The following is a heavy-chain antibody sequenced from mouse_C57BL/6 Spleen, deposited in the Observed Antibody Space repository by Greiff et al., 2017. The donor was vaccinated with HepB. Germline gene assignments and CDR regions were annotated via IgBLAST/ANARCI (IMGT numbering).Heavy chain of an antibody. CDR3: ARAQTAQPYYFDY. CDR1: GYTFTNYW. D-gene: IGHD3-2*02. Sequence: VQLVESGAELVRPGTSVKMSCKASGYTFTNYWIGWAKQRPGHGLEWIGDIYPGGGYTNYNEKFKGKATMTADKSSSTAYMQVSSLTSEDSAIYYCARAQTAQPYYFDYWGQGTTLTVSS. V-gene: IGHV1-63*01. CDR2: IYPGGGYT. J-gene: IGHJ2*01.